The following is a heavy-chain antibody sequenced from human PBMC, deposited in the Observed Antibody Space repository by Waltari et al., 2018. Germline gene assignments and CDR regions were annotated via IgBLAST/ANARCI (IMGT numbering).Heavy chain of an antibody. CDR2: IYSSGST. CDR3: AKRENFNFWRDAFDL. CDR1: GDSISRSSYY. Sequence: QFQLQESGPGLVRPSETLSLACTFSGDSISRSSYYWAWIRQPPGKGLEWIGTIYSSGSTSYNSSLKSRVTISIDTSKNQFSLMLSSVTAADTAVYYCAKRENFNFWRDAFDLWGQGTMVTVSS. V-gene: IGHV4-39*07. D-gene: IGHD3-3*01. J-gene: IGHJ3*01.